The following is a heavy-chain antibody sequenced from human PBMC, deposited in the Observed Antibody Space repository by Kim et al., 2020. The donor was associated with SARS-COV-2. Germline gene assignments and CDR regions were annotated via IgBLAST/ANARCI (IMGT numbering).Heavy chain of an antibody. CDR3: ARGTGFWSGNGRFDP. Sequence: SETLSLTCAVYGGSFSGYYWSWIRQPPGKGLEWIGEINHSGSTNYNPSLKSRVTISVDTSKNQFSLKLSSVTAADTAVYYCARGTGFWSGNGRFDPWGQGTLVTVFS. D-gene: IGHD3-3*01. V-gene: IGHV4-34*01. CDR1: GGSFSGYY. CDR2: INHSGST. J-gene: IGHJ5*02.